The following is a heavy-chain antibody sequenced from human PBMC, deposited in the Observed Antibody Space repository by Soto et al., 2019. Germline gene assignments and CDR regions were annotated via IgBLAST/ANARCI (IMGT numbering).Heavy chain of an antibody. J-gene: IGHJ3*02. V-gene: IGHV1-69*13. D-gene: IGHD2-8*01. CDR1: GGTFSSYA. CDR3: ATPYCTNGVCYAFDI. Sequence: SVKVSCKASGGTFSSYAISWVRQAPGQGLEWMGGIIPIFGTANYAQKFQGRVTTTADESTSTAYMELSSLRSEDTAVYYCATPYCTNGVCYAFDIWGQGTMVTVSS. CDR2: IIPIFGTA.